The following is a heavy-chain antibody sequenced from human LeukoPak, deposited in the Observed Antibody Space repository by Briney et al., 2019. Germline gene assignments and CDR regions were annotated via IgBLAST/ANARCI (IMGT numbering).Heavy chain of an antibody. D-gene: IGHD2-2*03. J-gene: IGHJ3*02. V-gene: IGHV3-64D*06. CDR1: GFTFSSYA. Sequence: GGSLRLSCSASGFTFSSYAMHWVRQAPGRGLEYVSAISSNGGSTYYADSVKGRFTISRDNSKNTLYLQMSSLRAEDTVVYYCARVDDLDAFDMWGQGTLVTVSS. CDR2: ISSNGGST. CDR3: ARVDDLDAFDM.